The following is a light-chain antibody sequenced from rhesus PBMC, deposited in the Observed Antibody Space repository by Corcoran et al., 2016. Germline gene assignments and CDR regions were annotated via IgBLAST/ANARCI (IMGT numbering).Light chain of an antibody. V-gene: IGKV3S9*01. J-gene: IGKJ1*01. CDR2: GTS. Sequence: IVMTQSPATLSLSPGERATLSCRASQSLNSYVAWYQQKPRQAPRLLIYGTSNRATGVPDRFSGSGSGTDLHIIFSSLEPEDVGIYYCQQYTNWRTFGQGTKVEIK. CDR3: QQYTNWRT. CDR1: QSLNSY.